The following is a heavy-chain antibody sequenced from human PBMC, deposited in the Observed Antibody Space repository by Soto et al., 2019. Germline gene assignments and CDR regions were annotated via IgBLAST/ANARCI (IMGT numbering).Heavy chain of an antibody. CDR3: ARGHDRGWGTFDY. CDR2: IGHAGDT. CDR1: GFTFSAYD. V-gene: IGHV3-13*01. J-gene: IGHJ4*02. D-gene: IGHD3-16*01. Sequence: EVQLVESGGGLVQPGGSLRLSCAASGFTFSAYDMHWVRLTIEKGLEWVSAIGHAGDTYYRDSVKGRFTISRENAKNSLHLQMNSLTVGDTAVYYCARGHDRGWGTFDYWGQGTLVTVSS.